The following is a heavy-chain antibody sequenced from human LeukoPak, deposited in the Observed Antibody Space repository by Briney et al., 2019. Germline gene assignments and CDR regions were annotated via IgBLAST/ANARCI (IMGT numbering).Heavy chain of an antibody. CDR3: ARYCSSTSCSIGGFRFDP. J-gene: IGHJ5*02. V-gene: IGHV3-20*04. CDR1: GFTFDDYG. D-gene: IGHD2-2*01. CDR2: INWNGGST. Sequence: GGSLRLSCAASGFTFDDYGMSWVRQAPGKGLEWVSGINWNGGSTGYADSVKGRFTISRDNAKNSLYLQMNSLRAEDTAVYYCARYCSSTSCSIGGFRFDPWGQGTLVTVSS.